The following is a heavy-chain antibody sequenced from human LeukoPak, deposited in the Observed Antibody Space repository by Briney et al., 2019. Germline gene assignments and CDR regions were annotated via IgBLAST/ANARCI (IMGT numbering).Heavy chain of an antibody. CDR1: GYTFTSYY. CDR3: ARDRSSGWYSDY. J-gene: IGHJ4*02. V-gene: IGHV1-46*01. CDR2: INPSGGST. Sequence: ASVKVSCKASGYTFTSYYMHWVRQAPGQGLEWMGIINPSGGSTSYAQKFQGRVTMTRDMSTSTVYMELSSLRSEDTAVYYCARDRSSGWYSDYWGQGTLVTVSS. D-gene: IGHD6-19*01.